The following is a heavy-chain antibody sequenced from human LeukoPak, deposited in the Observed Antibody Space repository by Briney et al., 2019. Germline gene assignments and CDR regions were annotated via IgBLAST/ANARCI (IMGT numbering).Heavy chain of an antibody. Sequence: SVKVSCKASGGTFSSYAISWVRQAPGQGLEWMGGIIPIFGTANYAQKFQGRVTITTDESTSTAYMELSSLRSEDTAVYYCARGGYYDSSRYPDFDYWGQGTLVTVSS. CDR1: GGTFSSYA. D-gene: IGHD3-22*01. J-gene: IGHJ4*02. CDR2: IIPIFGTA. V-gene: IGHV1-69*05. CDR3: ARGGYYDSSRYPDFDY.